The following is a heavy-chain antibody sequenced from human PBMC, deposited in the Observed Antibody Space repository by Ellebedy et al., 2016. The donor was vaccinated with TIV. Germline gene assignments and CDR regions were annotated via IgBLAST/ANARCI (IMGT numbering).Heavy chain of an antibody. Sequence: MPSETLSLTCTVSGGSISSYYWSWIRQPAGKGLEWIGRIYTSGSTNYNPSLKSRVTMSVDTSKNQFSLNLSSVTAAYTAVYYCARGGGGQYSGYDSAFDYWGQGTLSPSPQ. CDR2: IYTSGST. D-gene: IGHD5-12*01. J-gene: IGHJ4*02. CDR1: GGSISSYY. CDR3: ARGGGGQYSGYDSAFDY. V-gene: IGHV4-4*07.